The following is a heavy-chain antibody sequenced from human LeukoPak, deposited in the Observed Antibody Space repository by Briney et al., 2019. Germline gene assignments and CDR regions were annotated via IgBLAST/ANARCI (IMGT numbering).Heavy chain of an antibody. CDR2: IWYDATKQ. CDR3: ARARGSFSYFFDY. J-gene: IGHJ4*02. D-gene: IGHD1-26*01. Sequence: GGSLRLSCAASGFTFSNYSMNWVRQAPGKGLEWVAIIWYDATKQYYADSVNGRFTISRDNSKNTLYLQMNSLRAEDTAVYYCARARGSFSYFFDYWGQGTLVTVSS. CDR1: GFTFSNYS. V-gene: IGHV3-33*08.